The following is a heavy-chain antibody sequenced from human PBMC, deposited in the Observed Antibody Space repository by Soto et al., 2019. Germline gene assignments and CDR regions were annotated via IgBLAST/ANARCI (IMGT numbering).Heavy chain of an antibody. V-gene: IGHV3-30*03. J-gene: IGHJ6*03. CDR2: ISYDGSNK. D-gene: IGHD3-16*01. Sequence: PGGSLRLSCAASGFTFSSYGMHWVRQAPGKGLEWVAVISYDGSNKYYADSVKGRLTISRDNSKNTLYLQMNSLRAEDTAVYYCVKPGDLGYYYYYMDVWGKGTTVTVSS. CDR3: VKPGDLGYYYYYMDV. CDR1: GFTFSSYG.